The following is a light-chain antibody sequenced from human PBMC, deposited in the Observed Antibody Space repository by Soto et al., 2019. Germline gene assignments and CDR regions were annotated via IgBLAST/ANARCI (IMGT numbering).Light chain of an antibody. CDR3: QQYGDSVFT. CDR2: GAS. J-gene: IGKJ3*01. V-gene: IGKV3-20*01. CDR1: QSVKTF. Sequence: EIVLTQSPATLSLSPGERATLSCRASQSVKTFLVWYQQKPGQAPRLLIYGASSRATGIPDRFSGSGSRTDFTLTISRLEPEDFGVYYCQQYGDSVFTFGPGTKVDIK.